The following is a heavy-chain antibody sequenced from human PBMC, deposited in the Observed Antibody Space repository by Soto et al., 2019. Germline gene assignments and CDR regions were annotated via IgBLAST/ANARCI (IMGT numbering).Heavy chain of an antibody. CDR2: ISYDGSNK. CDR3: AKGGGIAARHFYYYGMDV. J-gene: IGHJ6*02. Sequence: GGSLRLSCAASGFTFSSYGMHWVRQAPGKGLEWVAVISYDGSNKYYADSVKGRFTISRDNSKNTLYLQMNSLRAEDTAVYYCAKGGGIAARHFYYYGMDVWGQGTTVTVSS. D-gene: IGHD6-6*01. V-gene: IGHV3-30*18. CDR1: GFTFSSYG.